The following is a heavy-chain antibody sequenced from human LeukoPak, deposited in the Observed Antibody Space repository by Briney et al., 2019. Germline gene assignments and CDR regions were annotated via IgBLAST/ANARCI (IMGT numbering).Heavy chain of an antibody. J-gene: IGHJ4*02. CDR1: GFTFRRHS. CDR2: ISSSSNTI. CDR3: ASSNPYSGYDSTNNY. Sequence: GGSLRLSCAASGFTFRRHSMTWVRQAPGNGLEWVSYISSSSNTIYYADSVKGRFTISRGNAKNSLYLQRNSLRAEDTAVYYCASSNPYSGYDSTNNYWGQGTLVTVSS. V-gene: IGHV3-48*01. D-gene: IGHD5-12*01.